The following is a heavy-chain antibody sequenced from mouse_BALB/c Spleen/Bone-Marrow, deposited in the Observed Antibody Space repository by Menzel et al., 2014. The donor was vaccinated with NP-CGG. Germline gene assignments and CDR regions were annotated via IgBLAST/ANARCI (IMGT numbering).Heavy chain of an antibody. CDR3: AHGSTYGYFDY. CDR1: GFNIKDTY. J-gene: IGHJ2*01. CDR2: IDPANGNT. V-gene: IGHV14-3*02. Sequence: EVQLQQSGAELVRSGASVKLSCTASGFNIKDTYMHWVKQRPEQGLEWIGRIDPANGNTKYDPKFQGKATITADTSSNTADLQLSSLTSEDTAVYYCAHGSTYGYFDYWGQGTTLTVSS. D-gene: IGHD1-1*01.